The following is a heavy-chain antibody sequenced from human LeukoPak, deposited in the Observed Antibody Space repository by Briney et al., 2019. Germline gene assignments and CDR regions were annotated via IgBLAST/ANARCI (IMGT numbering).Heavy chain of an antibody. Sequence: PSGTVSLMCSVCGDSLRSYKWRNRVRPSPGKGLEWIGEIHINGNTNYNPSLKSRVTMSTDKSRNQLSLNLSSVTAADTAVYYCARMVSSVWRQSDLWGQGTLVTVSS. D-gene: IGHD3-22*01. CDR1: GDSLRSYKW. CDR2: IHINGNT. V-gene: IGHV4-4*02. CDR3: ARMVSSVWRQSDL. J-gene: IGHJ5*02.